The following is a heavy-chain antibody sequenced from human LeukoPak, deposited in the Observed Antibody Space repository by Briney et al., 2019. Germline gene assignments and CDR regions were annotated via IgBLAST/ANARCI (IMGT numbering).Heavy chain of an antibody. V-gene: IGHV4-34*01. CDR1: GGSFSGYF. D-gene: IGHD3-22*01. J-gene: IGHJ3*01. Sequence: KTSETLSLTCALSGGSFSGYFCSWIRQSPGKGLEWIGEITDTGIPNYNPSLKNRGTISVDTSKNRFSLRLTSVTAADTAVYYCASERRSGGYYSGTNNPFDVWGQGTMVTVSS. CDR2: ITDTGIP. CDR3: ASERRSGGYYSGTNNPFDV.